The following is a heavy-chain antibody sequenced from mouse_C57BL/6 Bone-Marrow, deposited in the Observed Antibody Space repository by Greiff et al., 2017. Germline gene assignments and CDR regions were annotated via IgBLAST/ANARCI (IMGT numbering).Heavy chain of an antibody. CDR3: ARGGVTTVVAHYFDY. CDR2: INPSTGGT. D-gene: IGHD1-1*01. Sequence: EVQLKESGPELVKPGASVQISCKASGYSFTGYYMNWVRQSPEKSLEWIGEINPSTGGTTYNQKFKAKATLTVDKSSSTAYMQLKSLTSEDSAVYYCARGGVTTVVAHYFDYWGQGTTLTVSS. V-gene: IGHV1-42*01. CDR1: GYSFTGYY. J-gene: IGHJ2*01.